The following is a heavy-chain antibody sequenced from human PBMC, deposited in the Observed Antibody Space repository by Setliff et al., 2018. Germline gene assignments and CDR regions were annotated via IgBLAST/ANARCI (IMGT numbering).Heavy chain of an antibody. D-gene: IGHD3-10*01. CDR1: TFTFSKYA. J-gene: IGHJ4*02. V-gene: IGHV3-23*03. CDR2: LDNDGST. CDR3: RLWFGELLRDY. Sequence: GGSLRLSCAASTFTFSKYAVTWVRQAPGKGLEWVSLLDNDGSTYYSDSVKGRFTISRGTSKNTLYLQMSSLRTEDTAMYYCRLWFGELLRDYWGQGTLVTVSS.